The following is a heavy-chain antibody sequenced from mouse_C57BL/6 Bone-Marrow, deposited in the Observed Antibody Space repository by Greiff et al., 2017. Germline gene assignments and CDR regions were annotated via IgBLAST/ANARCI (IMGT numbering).Heavy chain of an antibody. CDR1: GFTFSSYA. CDR2: ISDGGSYT. CDR3: ARKGGGGDY. Sequence: DVKLVESGGGLVKPGGSLKLSCAASGFTFSSYAMSWVRQTPEKRLEWVATISDGGSYTYYPDNVKGRYTISRDNAKNNRYLQRRKLEEEDAAMDDCARKGGGGDYWGQGTSVTVSS. V-gene: IGHV5-4*03. J-gene: IGHJ4*01.